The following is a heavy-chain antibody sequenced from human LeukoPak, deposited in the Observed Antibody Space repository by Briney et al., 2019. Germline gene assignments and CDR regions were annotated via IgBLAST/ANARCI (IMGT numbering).Heavy chain of an antibody. J-gene: IGHJ4*02. Sequence: GASVKVSCKASGYTFTGYYMHWVRQAPGQGLEWMGWINPNSGGINYAQKFQGRVTMTRDTSISTAYMELSRLRSDDTAVYYCARELRYFDWLAENHYFDYWGQGTLVTVSS. CDR2: INPNSGGI. CDR1: GYTFTGYY. D-gene: IGHD3-9*01. V-gene: IGHV1-2*02. CDR3: ARELRYFDWLAENHYFDY.